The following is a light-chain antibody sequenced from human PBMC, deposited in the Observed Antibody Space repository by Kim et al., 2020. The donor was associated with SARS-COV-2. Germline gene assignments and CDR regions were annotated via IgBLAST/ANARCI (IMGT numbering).Light chain of an antibody. Sequence: EIVLTQSPATLSLSPGERATLSCRASQSVSNYLAWYQQRPGQAPRLLIYDATHRATGIPARFSGSGYGTDFTLTISSLEPEDFAIYYCHQRSNWPTFGQGTRVEI. CDR2: DAT. J-gene: IGKJ1*01. CDR3: HQRSNWPT. CDR1: QSVSNY. V-gene: IGKV3-11*01.